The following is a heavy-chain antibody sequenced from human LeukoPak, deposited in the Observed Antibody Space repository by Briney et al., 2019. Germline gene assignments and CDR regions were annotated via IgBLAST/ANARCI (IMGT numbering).Heavy chain of an antibody. CDR2: INPSGGST. J-gene: IGHJ3*02. CDR3: ARDEPELPTSSDAFDI. D-gene: IGHD1-26*01. Sequence: ASVKVSCKASGYTFTSYGISWVRQAPGQGLEWMGIINPSGGSTSYAQKFQGRVTMTRDTSTSTVCMELSSLRSEDTAVYYCARDEPELPTSSDAFDIWGQGTMVTVSS. V-gene: IGHV1-46*01. CDR1: GYTFTSYG.